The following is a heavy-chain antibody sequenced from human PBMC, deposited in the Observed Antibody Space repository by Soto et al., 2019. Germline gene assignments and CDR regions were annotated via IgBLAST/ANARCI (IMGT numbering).Heavy chain of an antibody. CDR3: AKEYQQLAYSFDY. CDR2: ISYDGSNK. Sequence: GGSLRLSCAASGFTFSSYGMHWVRQAPGKGLEWVAVISYDGSNKYYADSVKGRFTISRDNSKNTLYLQMNSLRAEDTAVYYCAKEYQQLAYSFDYRCPGPLVTVSS. D-gene: IGHD6-13*01. J-gene: IGHJ4*02. V-gene: IGHV3-30*18. CDR1: GFTFSSYG.